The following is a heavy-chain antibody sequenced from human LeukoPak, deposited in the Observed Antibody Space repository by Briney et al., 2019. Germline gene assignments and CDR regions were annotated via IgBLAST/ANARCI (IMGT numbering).Heavy chain of an antibody. CDR1: GFTFSNAW. CDR2: NKSKTNGGTT. V-gene: IGHV3-15*01. Sequence: GGSLRLSCAASGFTFSNAWMSWVRQAPGKGLEWIGRNKSKTNGGTTEYAAPVKGRFTISRDDSKNTLYLQMNSLKTEDTAVYYCTTEANLNYYDSSGYYFWGQGTLVTVSS. J-gene: IGHJ4*02. D-gene: IGHD3-22*01. CDR3: TTEANLNYYDSSGYYF.